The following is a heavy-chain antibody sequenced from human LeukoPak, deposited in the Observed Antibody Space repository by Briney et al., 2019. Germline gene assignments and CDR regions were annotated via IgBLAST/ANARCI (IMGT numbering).Heavy chain of an antibody. CDR1: GFTFSSYS. CDR2: ISSSSSYI. Sequence: KTGGSLRLSCAASGFTFSSYSMNWVRQAPGKGLEWVSSISSSSSYIYYADSVKGRFTISRDNAKNSLYLQMNSLRAEDTAVYYCAKGGGDYGDYIDYWGQGTLVTVSS. CDR3: AKGGGDYGDYIDY. V-gene: IGHV3-21*01. J-gene: IGHJ4*02. D-gene: IGHD4-17*01.